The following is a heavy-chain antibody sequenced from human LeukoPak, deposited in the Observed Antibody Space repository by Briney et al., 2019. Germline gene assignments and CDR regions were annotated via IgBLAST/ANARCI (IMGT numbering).Heavy chain of an antibody. CDR3: ARDLPYGWRSPDAFDI. V-gene: IGHV4-39*07. Sequence: SETLSLTCTVSGASISRTTYSWGWVRQPPGKGLEWIGNIYYSGSTYYNPSLRSRVTLSVDTSKNQFSLNLRSVAAADTAVYYCARDLPYGWRSPDAFDIWGQGTMVVVSS. J-gene: IGHJ3*02. CDR1: GASISRTTYS. CDR2: IYYSGST. D-gene: IGHD6-19*01.